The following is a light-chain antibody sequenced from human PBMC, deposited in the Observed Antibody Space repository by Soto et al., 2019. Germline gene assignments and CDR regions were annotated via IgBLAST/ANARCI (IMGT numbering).Light chain of an antibody. CDR3: AKWDDSLRVYV. V-gene: IGLV1-47*01. J-gene: IGLJ1*01. CDR1: NSRSGSNY. CDR2: RND. Sequence: QSVLPQPPSASGTPGQRVTVSCSTSNSRSGSNYVYWYQQLPGTAPKLLIYRNDQRPSGVPVRFSGSKSGTSASLAISWLRSEDEADYYCAKWDDSLRVYVFGTGTKVTVL.